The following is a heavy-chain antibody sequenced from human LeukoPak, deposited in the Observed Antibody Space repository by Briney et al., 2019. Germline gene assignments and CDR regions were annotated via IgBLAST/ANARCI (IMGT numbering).Heavy chain of an antibody. J-gene: IGHJ4*02. CDR1: GYTFTSYG. V-gene: IGHV1-18*01. Sequence: ASVKVSCKASGYTFTSYGISWARQAPGQGLEWMGWISAYNGNTNYAQKLQGRVTMTTDTSTSTAYMELRSLRSDDTAVYYCAIKVAAASAFDYWGQGTLVTVSS. CDR3: AIKVAAASAFDY. D-gene: IGHD6-13*01. CDR2: ISAYNGNT.